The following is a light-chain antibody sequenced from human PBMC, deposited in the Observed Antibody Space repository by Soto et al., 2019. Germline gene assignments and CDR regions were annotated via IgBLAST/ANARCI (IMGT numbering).Light chain of an antibody. CDR3: QQYHYWPIT. J-gene: IGKJ5*01. CDR1: QSVASS. V-gene: IGKV3-15*01. Sequence: ERVMTQSPATLSASPGERVTLSCRASQSVASSVAWYQQKPGQAPRLILYGASTRATGFPARFSGSGSGTEFPLTISSLQSEDFAVYLCQQYHYWPITFGQGTRLDIK. CDR2: GAS.